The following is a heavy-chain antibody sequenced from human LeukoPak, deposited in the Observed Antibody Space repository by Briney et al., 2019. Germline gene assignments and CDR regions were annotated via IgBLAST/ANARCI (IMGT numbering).Heavy chain of an antibody. J-gene: IGHJ4*02. CDR3: AKIYDILPWCPEW. CDR1: GFTFSSYG. Sequence: GGSLRLSCAASGFTFSSYGMHWVRQAPGKGLEWVAFIRYDGSNKYYADSVKGRFTISRDNSKNTLYLQVNSLRAEDTAVYYCAKIYDILPWCPEWWGQGTLVTVSS. CDR2: IRYDGSNK. V-gene: IGHV3-30*02. D-gene: IGHD3-9*01.